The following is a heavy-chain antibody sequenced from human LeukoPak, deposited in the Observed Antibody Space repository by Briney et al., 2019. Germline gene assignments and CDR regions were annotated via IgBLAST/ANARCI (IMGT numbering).Heavy chain of an antibody. CDR2: IKSKTDGGTT. CDR1: GFTFSNAW. J-gene: IGHJ4*02. V-gene: IGHV3-15*01. Sequence: GGSLRLSCAASGFTFSNAWMSWVRQAPGKGLEWVGRIKSKTDGGTTDYAAPVKGRFTISRDDSKNTLYLQMNSLKTEDTAVYYCTTDARNLGTRSLFSGIYYFDYWGQGTLVTVSS. CDR3: TTDARNLGTRSLFSGIYYFDY. D-gene: IGHD1-14*01.